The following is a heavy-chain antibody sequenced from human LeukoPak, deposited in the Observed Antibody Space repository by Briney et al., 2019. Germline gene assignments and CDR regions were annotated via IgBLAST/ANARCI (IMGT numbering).Heavy chain of an antibody. J-gene: IGHJ4*02. CDR2: IRYDGSNK. V-gene: IGHV3-30*02. D-gene: IGHD1-1*01. CDR3: EPKTGAVRAFDY. CDR1: GFTFSSYA. Sequence: GGSLRLSCAASGFTFSSYAMHWVRQAPGKGLEWVAFIRYDGSNKYYADSVKGRFTISRDNSKNTLYLQMNSLRAEDTAVYYCEPKTGAVRAFDYWGQGTLVTVSS.